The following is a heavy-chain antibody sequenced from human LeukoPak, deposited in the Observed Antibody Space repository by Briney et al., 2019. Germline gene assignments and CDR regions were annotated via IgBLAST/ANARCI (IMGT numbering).Heavy chain of an antibody. Sequence: SETLSLTCTVSGGSISSHYWSWIRQPPGKGLEWIGYINYSGSTNYNPSLKSRVTISVDTSKNQFSLKLSSVTAADTAMYYCARVDYDFWSGYYDLGYNYYYMEVRGKGTTVTVSS. CDR3: ARVDYDFWSGYYDLGYNYYYMEV. CDR2: INYSGST. D-gene: IGHD3-3*01. CDR1: GGSISSHY. V-gene: IGHV4-59*11. J-gene: IGHJ6*03.